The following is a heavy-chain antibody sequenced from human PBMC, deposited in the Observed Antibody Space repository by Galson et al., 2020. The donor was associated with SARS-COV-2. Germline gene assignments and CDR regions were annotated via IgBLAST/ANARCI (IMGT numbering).Heavy chain of an antibody. D-gene: IGHD4-17*01. V-gene: IGHV4-59*01. J-gene: IGHJ6*02. CDR2: IYYSGST. CDR1: Y. CDR3: ARDPAPLYGDNYYYGMDV. Sequence: YCSWIRQPPGKGLELIGYIYYSGSTSDNPSLRSRFTISVDLSKNQLSLKVTSVTSADTAVYYCARDPAPLYGDNYYYGMDVWGRGTTVTVS.